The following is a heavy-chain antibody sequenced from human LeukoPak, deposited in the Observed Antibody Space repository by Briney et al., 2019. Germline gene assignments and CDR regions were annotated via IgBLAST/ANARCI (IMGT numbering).Heavy chain of an antibody. D-gene: IGHD6-19*01. CDR2: ISSSSSYI. V-gene: IGHV3-21*01. CDR3: ARAKAVDYFDY. Sequence: GGSLRLSCAASGFTFSSYAMSWVRQAPGKGLEWVSSISSSSSYIYYADSVKGRFTISRDNAKNSLYLQMNSLRAEDTAVYYCARAKAVDYFDYWGQGTLVTVSS. J-gene: IGHJ4*02. CDR1: GFTFSSYA.